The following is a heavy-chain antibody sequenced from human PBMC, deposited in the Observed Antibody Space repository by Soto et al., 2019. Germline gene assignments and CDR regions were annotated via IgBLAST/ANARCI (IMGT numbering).Heavy chain of an antibody. Sequence: EVQLVESGGGLVKPGESLRLSCVASGFSFNIAWMSWVRQAPGKGLEWVGRIKSKDAGAKTHFAAPVRGRFSISRDDSKNTVSLQMNTLKTEDTAVYYCVTRDVYKPNRYFDFWGRGTLVTVSS. J-gene: IGHJ2*01. CDR3: VTRDVYKPNRYFDF. V-gene: IGHV3-15*01. CDR1: GFSFNIAW. CDR2: IKSKDAGAKT. D-gene: IGHD1-1*01.